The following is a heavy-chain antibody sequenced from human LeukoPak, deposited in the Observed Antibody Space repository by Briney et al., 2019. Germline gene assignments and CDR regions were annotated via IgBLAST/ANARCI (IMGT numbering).Heavy chain of an antibody. CDR3: ATYYYDSSGYYPARPFDY. CDR1: GGSISSSSYY. Sequence: SETLSLTCTVSGGSISSSSYYWGWIRQPPGKGLEWIGSIYYSGSTYYNPSLKSRVTISVDTSKNQFSLKLSSVTAADTAVYYCATYYYDSSGYYPARPFDYWGQGTLVTVSS. V-gene: IGHV4-39*07. D-gene: IGHD3-22*01. CDR2: IYYSGST. J-gene: IGHJ4*02.